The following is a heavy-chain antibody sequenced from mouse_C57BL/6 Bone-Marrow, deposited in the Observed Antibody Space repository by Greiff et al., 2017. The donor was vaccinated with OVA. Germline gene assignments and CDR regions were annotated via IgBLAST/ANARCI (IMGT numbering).Heavy chain of an antibody. Sequence: EVQLQQSGPELVKPGASVKIPCKASGYTFTDYNMDWVKQSHGKSLEWIGDINPNNGGTIYNQKFKGKATLTVDKSSSTAYMELRSLTSEDTAVYYCARSSYGSSYVDYWGQGTTLTVSS. J-gene: IGHJ2*01. CDR1: GYTFTDYN. CDR3: ARSSYGSSYVDY. V-gene: IGHV1-18*01. CDR2: INPNNGGT. D-gene: IGHD1-1*01.